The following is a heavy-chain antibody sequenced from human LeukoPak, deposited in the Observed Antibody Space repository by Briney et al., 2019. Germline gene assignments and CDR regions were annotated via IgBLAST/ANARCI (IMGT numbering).Heavy chain of an antibody. CDR2: FDPEDGET. V-gene: IGHV1-24*01. CDR3: ANPTLDYYYGMDV. J-gene: IGHJ6*02. D-gene: IGHD1-14*01. Sequence: ASVKVSCKVSGYTLTELSMHWVRQAPGKGLEWMGGFDPEDGETIYAQKFQGRVTMTEDKSTSTAYMELSSLRSEDTAVYYCANPTLDYYYGMDVWGQGTTVTVSS. CDR1: GYTLTELS.